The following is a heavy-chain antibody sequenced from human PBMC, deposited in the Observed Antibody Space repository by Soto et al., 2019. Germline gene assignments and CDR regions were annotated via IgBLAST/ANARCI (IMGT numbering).Heavy chain of an antibody. J-gene: IGHJ4*02. CDR2: ISWNSGSI. V-gene: IGHV3-9*01. CDR3: AKDGDLYQYSSGWWGGSHTFDY. CDR1: GFTFDDYA. Sequence: EVQLVESGGGLVQPGRSLRLSCAASGFTFDDYAMHWVRQAPGKGLEWVSGISWNSGSIGYADSVKGRFTISRDNAKNSLYLQMNSLRAEDTALYYCAKDGDLYQYSSGWWGGSHTFDYWGQGTLVTVSS. D-gene: IGHD6-19*01.